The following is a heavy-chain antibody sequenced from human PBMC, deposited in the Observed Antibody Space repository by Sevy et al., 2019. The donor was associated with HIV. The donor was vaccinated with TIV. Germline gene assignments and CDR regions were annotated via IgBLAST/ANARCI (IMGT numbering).Heavy chain of an antibody. CDR2: INPTGAYR. D-gene: IGHD2-2*01. J-gene: IGHJ5*02. V-gene: IGHV1-46*03. CDR1: GYTFTAYF. CDR3: ARELSRYCSSTTCREPNWFDP. Sequence: ASVKVSCKASGYTFTAYFMHWVRQAPGQGLEWMGLINPTGAYRTTPKFQGRVTLTRDTSTSTMYMELSRLRSEDTAVYYCARELSRYCSSTTCREPNWFDPWGQGTLVTVSS.